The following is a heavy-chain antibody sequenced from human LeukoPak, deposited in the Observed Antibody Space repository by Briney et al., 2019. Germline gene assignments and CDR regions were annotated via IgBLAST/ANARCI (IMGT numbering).Heavy chain of an antibody. J-gene: IGHJ4*02. CDR1: GFPFDSFG. CDR2: ISYAGDNK. Sequence: GGSLRLSCAASGFPFDSFGMHWVRQAPGKGLEWLSLISYAGDNKYEADSVKGRFTISRDNAKNSLYLQMNSLRAEDTALYYCARGWLEGNNYFDYWGQGTLVTVSS. CDR3: ARGWLEGNNYFDY. V-gene: IGHV3-30*03. D-gene: IGHD6-19*01.